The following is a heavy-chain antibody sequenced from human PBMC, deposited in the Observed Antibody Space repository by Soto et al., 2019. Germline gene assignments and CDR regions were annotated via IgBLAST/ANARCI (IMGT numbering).Heavy chain of an antibody. J-gene: IGHJ4*02. CDR3: ASQRDTAMVFDY. V-gene: IGHV4-34*01. D-gene: IGHD5-18*01. CDR1: GGSFSGYY. Sequence: PSETLSLTCAVYGGSFSGYYWSWIRQPPGKGLEWIGEINHSGSTNYNPSLKSRATISVDTSKNQFSLKLDSATAADTAVYYRASQRDTAMVFDYWGQGTLVTVSS. CDR2: INHSGST.